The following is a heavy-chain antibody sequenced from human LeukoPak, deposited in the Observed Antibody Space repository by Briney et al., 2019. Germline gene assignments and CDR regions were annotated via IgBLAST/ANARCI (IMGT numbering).Heavy chain of an antibody. CDR1: GGSFSGYY. V-gene: IGHV4-34*01. CDR2: INHSGST. D-gene: IGHD6-19*01. CDR3: ARATTRWLAKYYFDY. Sequence: SETLPLTCAVYGGSFSGYYWSWIRQPPGKGLEWIGEINHSGSTNYNPSLKSRVTISVDTSKNQFSLKLSSVTAADTAVYYCARATTRWLAKYYFDYWGQGTLVTVPS. J-gene: IGHJ4*02.